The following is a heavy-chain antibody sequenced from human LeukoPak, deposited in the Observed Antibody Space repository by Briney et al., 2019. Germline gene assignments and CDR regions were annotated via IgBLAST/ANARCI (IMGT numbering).Heavy chain of an antibody. D-gene: IGHD6-19*01. CDR3: ARVGRRVAGSFDY. J-gene: IGHJ4*02. CDR2: IYSGGST. V-gene: IGHV3-53*01. CDR1: GFTVSSNY. Sequence: GGSLRLSCAASGFTVSSNYMSWVRQAPGKGLEWVSVIYSGGSTYYADSVKGRFTISRDNSKNTLYLQMNSLRAEDMAVYYCARVGRRVAGSFDYWGQGTLVTVSS.